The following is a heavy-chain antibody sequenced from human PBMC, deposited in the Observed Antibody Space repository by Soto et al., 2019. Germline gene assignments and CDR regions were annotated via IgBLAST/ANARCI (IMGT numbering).Heavy chain of an antibody. Sequence: QVQLVQSGAEVKKPGASVKVSCKASGYTFTSYAMHWVRQAPGQRLEWMGWINAGNGNTKYSQKFQGRVTITRDTXAXQXXLELSSLKSEDTAVYCCARDHRSWRHYSYCGGMDVWGQGTTVTVSS. J-gene: IGHJ6*02. D-gene: IGHD6-13*01. CDR1: GYTFTSYA. CDR2: INAGNGNT. CDR3: ARDHRSWRHYSYCGGMDV. V-gene: IGHV1-3*01.